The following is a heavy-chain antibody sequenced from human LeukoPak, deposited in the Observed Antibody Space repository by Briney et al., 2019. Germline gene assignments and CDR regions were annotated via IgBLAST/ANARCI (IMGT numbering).Heavy chain of an antibody. CDR3: ARLGPYSFDY. V-gene: IGHV3-53*01. CDR1: GFSVSGNY. J-gene: IGHJ4*02. D-gene: IGHD3-16*01. Sequence: GGSLRLSCAASGFSVSGNYMSWVRQAPGKGLEWVSVIYSGGSTYYADSVKGRFTISRDNSKNTLFLQMDSLRAEDTAVYYCARLGPYSFDYWGQGTLVTVSS. CDR2: IYSGGST.